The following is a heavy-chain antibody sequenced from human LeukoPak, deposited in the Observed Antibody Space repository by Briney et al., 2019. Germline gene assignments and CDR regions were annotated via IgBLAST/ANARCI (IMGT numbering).Heavy chain of an antibody. CDR3: AKVGVVTVSNTGFDF. V-gene: IGHV3-23*01. CDR2: ISGSGGST. CDR1: GITYRHLG. Sequence: GGSLRLSCATSGITYRHLGMILARQAPGKGLEWVSAISGSGGSTYYADSVRGRFSISRYNSMNTLCLQMNSLTAEATAVYYCAKVGVVTVSNTGFDFWGQGTLVTVSS. J-gene: IGHJ4*02. D-gene: IGHD2-21*02.